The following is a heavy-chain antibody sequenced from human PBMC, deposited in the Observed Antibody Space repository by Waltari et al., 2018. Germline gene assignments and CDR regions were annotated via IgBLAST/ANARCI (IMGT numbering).Heavy chain of an antibody. V-gene: IGHV3-21*01. CDR2: ISSSSSYI. CDR3: ARDLIEIHKPTWMTTVTPAPGDY. Sequence: EVQLVESGGGLVKPGGSLRLSCAASGFTFSSYSMNWVRQAPGKGLEWVSSISSSSSYIYYADSVKGRFTISRDNAKNSLYLQMNSLRAEDTAVYYCARDLIEIHKPTWMTTVTPAPGDYWGQGTLVTVSS. D-gene: IGHD4-17*01. CDR1: GFTFSSYS. J-gene: IGHJ4*02.